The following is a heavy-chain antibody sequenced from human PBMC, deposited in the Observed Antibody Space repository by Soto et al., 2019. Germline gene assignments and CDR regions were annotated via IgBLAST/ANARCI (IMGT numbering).Heavy chain of an antibody. V-gene: IGHV3-23*01. D-gene: IGHD2-8*01. J-gene: IGHJ2*01. CDR2: ITGNGGNT. CDR3: AKVSNNGGVLIRHFDL. Sequence: GGSLSLACAASGCTFSSSAMSLVRHAPGKGLEWVSGITGNGGNTYYADSVKGRFTISRDNSKDTLSLLMNSLTVEDTAAYYCAKVSNNGGVLIRHFDLWGRGTLVTVSS. CDR1: GCTFSSSA.